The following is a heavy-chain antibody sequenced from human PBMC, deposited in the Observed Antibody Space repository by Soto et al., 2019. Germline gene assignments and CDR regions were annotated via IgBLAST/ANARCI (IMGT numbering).Heavy chain of an antibody. CDR2: ISHSDHST. J-gene: IGHJ4*02. Sequence: EVQLLESGGGLVQPGGSLRLSCAASGFPFSRCAMNWVRQAPGKGLEWVSTISHSDHSTYYADSVKGRFTVSRDNSENTLYLQMNGLRAEDTGIYYCAKRGGDSGWGDFDSWGQGILVTVSS. D-gene: IGHD6-19*01. CDR3: AKRGGDSGWGDFDS. V-gene: IGHV3-23*01. CDR1: GFPFSRCA.